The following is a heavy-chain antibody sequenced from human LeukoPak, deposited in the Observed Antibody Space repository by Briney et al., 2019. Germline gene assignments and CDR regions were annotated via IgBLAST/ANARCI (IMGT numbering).Heavy chain of an antibody. J-gene: IGHJ4*02. V-gene: IGHV3-33*01. CDR2: IWYDGSNK. D-gene: IGHD6-19*01. CDR3: ARERAGIAVAGTLDY. Sequence: GGSLRLSCAASGFTFSSYGMHWVRQAPGKGLEWVAVIWYDGSNKYYADSVKGRFTISRDNSKNTLYLQMNSLRAEDTAVYYCARERAGIAVAGTLDYWGQGTLVTVSS. CDR1: GFTFSSYG.